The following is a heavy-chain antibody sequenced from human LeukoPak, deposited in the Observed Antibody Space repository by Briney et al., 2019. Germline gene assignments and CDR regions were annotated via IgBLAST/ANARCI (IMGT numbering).Heavy chain of an antibody. CDR2: IYHTGST. V-gene: IGHV4-4*02. Sequence: GLEWIADIYHTGSTNYSPSLKSRVTISVDKSKNQFFLKLNSVTAADTAVYYCGRLMVGLDWGQGTLVTVSS. CDR3: GRLMVGLD. D-gene: IGHD3-10*01. J-gene: IGHJ4*02.